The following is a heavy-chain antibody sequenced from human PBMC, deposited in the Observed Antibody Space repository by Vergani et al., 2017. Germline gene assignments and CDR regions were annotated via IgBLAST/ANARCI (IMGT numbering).Heavy chain of an antibody. V-gene: IGHV4-61*02. Sequence: QVQLQESGPGLVKPSQTLSLTCTVSGASVSSGSYYWSWIRQPAGKGLEWIGRIHTSGSTNYNPSLKSRLTISEDTSKNQFSLKLTSVTAADTAVYYCARGSCLGGTCNKPLVDQWGRGTLVTVSS. CDR3: ARGSCLGGTCNKPLVDQ. CDR1: GASVSSGSYY. CDR2: IHTSGST. J-gene: IGHJ4*02. D-gene: IGHD2-15*01.